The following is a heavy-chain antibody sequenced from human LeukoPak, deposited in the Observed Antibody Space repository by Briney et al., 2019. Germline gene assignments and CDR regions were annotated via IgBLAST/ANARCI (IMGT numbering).Heavy chain of an antibody. Sequence: ASVKVSCKASGYTFTSYGISWVRQAPGQGLEWMGWISAYNGNTNYAQKLQGRVTMTTDTSTSTAYMELRSLRSDDTAVYYCALGYCSGGSWYGPLFAFDIWGQGTMVTVSS. CDR3: ALGYCSGGSWYGPLFAFDI. V-gene: IGHV1-18*01. CDR2: ISAYNGNT. J-gene: IGHJ3*02. D-gene: IGHD2-15*01. CDR1: GYTFTSYG.